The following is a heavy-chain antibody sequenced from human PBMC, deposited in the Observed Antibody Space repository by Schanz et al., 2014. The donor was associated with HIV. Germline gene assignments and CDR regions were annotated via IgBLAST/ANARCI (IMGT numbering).Heavy chain of an antibody. CDR1: GFTFSRSA. CDR3: AKVLTSVNGGYNFWDGFDI. V-gene: IGHV3-23*01. D-gene: IGHD5-12*01. J-gene: IGHJ3*02. Sequence: EVQLLESGGGLVQPGGSLRLSCTVSGFTFSRSAMTWVRQAPGKGLEWVSTISAAGASTYYGASVKGRFTISRDNSQDTLFLQMDSLRAEDTAIYYCAKVLTSVNGGYNFWDGFDIWGQGTMVTVSS. CDR2: ISAAGAST.